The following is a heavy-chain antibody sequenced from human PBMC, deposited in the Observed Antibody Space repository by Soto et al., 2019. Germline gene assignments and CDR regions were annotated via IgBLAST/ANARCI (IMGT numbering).Heavy chain of an antibody. CDR2: ISGSGGST. J-gene: IGHJ3*02. Sequence: GGSLRLSCAASGFTFSSYAMSWVRQAPGKGLEWVSAISGSGGSTYYADSVKGRFTISRDNSKNTQYLQMNSLRAEDTAVYYCAKDLAGYSSSSGVPGAFDIWGQGTMVTVSS. D-gene: IGHD6-6*01. CDR3: AKDLAGYSSSSGVPGAFDI. CDR1: GFTFSSYA. V-gene: IGHV3-23*01.